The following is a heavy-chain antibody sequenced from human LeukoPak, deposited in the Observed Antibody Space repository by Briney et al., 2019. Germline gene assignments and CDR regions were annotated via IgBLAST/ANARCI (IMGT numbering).Heavy chain of an antibody. Sequence: GASVKVSCKASGYTFTGYYTHWVRQAPGQGLEWMGWINPNSGGTNYAQKFQGRVTMTRGTSISTAYMELSRLRSDDTAVYYCAATYYYDSSGLDYWGQGTLVTVSS. D-gene: IGHD3-22*01. CDR3: AATYYYDSSGLDY. J-gene: IGHJ4*02. CDR1: GYTFTGYY. V-gene: IGHV1-2*02. CDR2: INPNSGGT.